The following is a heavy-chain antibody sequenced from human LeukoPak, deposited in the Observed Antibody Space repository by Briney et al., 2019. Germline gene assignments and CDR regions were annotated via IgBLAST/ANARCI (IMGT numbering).Heavy chain of an antibody. Sequence: GGSLRLSCAASGFTFSDHYMGWVRQAPGEGLEWVGRIRDKANSHTTQYAASVRGRFTISRDDSKNSLYLQMTSLKTEDTAVYYCARVATAVHPYPQGMDVWGQGTAVTGSS. V-gene: IGHV3-72*01. CDR1: GFTFSDHY. CDR3: ARVATAVHPYPQGMDV. CDR2: IRDKANSHTT. D-gene: IGHD3-10*01. J-gene: IGHJ6*02.